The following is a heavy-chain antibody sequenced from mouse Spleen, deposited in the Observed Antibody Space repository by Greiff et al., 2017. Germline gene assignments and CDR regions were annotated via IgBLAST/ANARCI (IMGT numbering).Heavy chain of an antibody. V-gene: IGHV5-9-3*01. CDR1: GFTFSSYA. CDR2: ISSGGGNT. D-gene: IGHD1-1*01. Sequence: EVQRVESGGGLVKLGGSLKLSCAASGFTFSSYAMSWVRQTPEKRLEWVATISSGGGNTYYPDSVKGRFTISRDNAKNTLYLQMSSLKSEDTAMYYCARQGEFITTVVATGFDYWGQGTTLTVSS. J-gene: IGHJ2*01. CDR3: ARQGEFITTVVATGFDY.